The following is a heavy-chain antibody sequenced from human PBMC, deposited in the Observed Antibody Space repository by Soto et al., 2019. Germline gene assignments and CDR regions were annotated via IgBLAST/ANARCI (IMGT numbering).Heavy chain of an antibody. D-gene: IGHD6-13*01. V-gene: IGHV3-15*07. CDR3: TTGREGIRY. CDR2: INSKTDGGTT. CDR1: GFTFDKVW. J-gene: IGHJ4*02. Sequence: EVQLVESGGGLVKPGGSLRLSCAVSGFTFDKVWMNWVRQAPGKGLEWVGRINSKTDGGTTDYAAPVKGRFTISRDDSKNMLYLQMNSRKTEDSGMYFCTTGREGIRYWGQGTLVTVSS.